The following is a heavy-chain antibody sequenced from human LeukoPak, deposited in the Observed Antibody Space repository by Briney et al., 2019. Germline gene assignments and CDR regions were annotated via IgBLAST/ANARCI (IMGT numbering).Heavy chain of an antibody. CDR3: ARETYRSGPWYWFDP. J-gene: IGHJ5*02. CDR2: IYHGGST. CDR1: NYSISSGYY. V-gene: IGHV4-38-2*02. D-gene: IGHD6-19*01. Sequence: SETLSLTCTVSNYSISSGYYWGWIRQSPGKGLEWIGSIYHGGSTYYNPSLRSRVIVSVDTSKNHFSLRMRSVTAADTAVYYCARETYRSGPWYWFDPWGQGTLVTVSS.